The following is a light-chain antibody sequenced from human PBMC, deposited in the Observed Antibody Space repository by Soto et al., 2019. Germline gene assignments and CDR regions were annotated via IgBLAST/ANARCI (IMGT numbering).Light chain of an antibody. CDR2: AAY. J-gene: IGKJ4*01. CDR1: QGMRND. Sequence: AIQMTQSPSSLSASVGDRVTITCRASQGMRNDLGWYQQKPGKAPKLLIYAAYALQNGVPARFSGSGSGTEVTLTISRLQPEDFATYYCLQDYTYPLTFGGGTKVEIK. V-gene: IGKV1-6*01. CDR3: LQDYTYPLT.